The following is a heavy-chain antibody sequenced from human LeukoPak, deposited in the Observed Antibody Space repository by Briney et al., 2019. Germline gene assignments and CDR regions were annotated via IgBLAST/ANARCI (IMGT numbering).Heavy chain of an antibody. CDR1: GFAFSNYA. J-gene: IGHJ5*02. CDR2: IRYDSSNK. Sequence: GGSLRLSCAASGFAFSNYAMHWVRQAPGKGLEWVAFIRYDSSNKYYADSVKGRFSISRDNSKNTLYLQMNSLRAEDTAVYYCAKDGWIIYSSSSCYGGRPDPWGQGTLVTVSS. CDR3: AKDGWIIYSSSSCYGGRPDP. V-gene: IGHV3-30*02. D-gene: IGHD2-2*01.